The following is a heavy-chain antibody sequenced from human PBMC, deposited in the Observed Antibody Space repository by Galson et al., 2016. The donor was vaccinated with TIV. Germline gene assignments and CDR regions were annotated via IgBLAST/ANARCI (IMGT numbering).Heavy chain of an antibody. CDR2: ISGSGTHT. Sequence: SLRLSCAVSGFSFSNFGMNWVRQAPGKGLEWVSGISGSGTHTYFADSVKGRFTISRDNSKYIVLLQMNSLRADDTAKYYCAKVISSGSYSHGDAFDIWGQGTMVTVSS. D-gene: IGHD3-10*01. CDR1: GFSFSNFG. CDR3: AKVISSGSYSHGDAFDI. J-gene: IGHJ3*02. V-gene: IGHV3-23*01.